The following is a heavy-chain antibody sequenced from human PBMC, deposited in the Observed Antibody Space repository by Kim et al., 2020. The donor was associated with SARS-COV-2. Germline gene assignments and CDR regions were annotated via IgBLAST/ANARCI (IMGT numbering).Heavy chain of an antibody. CDR3: AREGLSYSSSSLYYYGMDV. Sequence: SETLSLTCTVSGGSVSSGSYYWSWIRQPPGKGLEWIGYIYYSGSTNYNPSLKSRVTISVDTSKNQFSLKLSSVTAADTAVYYCAREGLSYSSSSLYYYGMDVWGQGTTVTVSS. V-gene: IGHV4-61*01. CDR2: IYYSGST. D-gene: IGHD6-6*01. CDR1: GGSVSSGSYY. J-gene: IGHJ6*02.